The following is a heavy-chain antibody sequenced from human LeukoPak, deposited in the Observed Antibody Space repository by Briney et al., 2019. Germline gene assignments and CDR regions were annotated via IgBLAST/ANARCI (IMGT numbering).Heavy chain of an antibody. D-gene: IGHD3-16*01. CDR3: ARASRSWHGGGVYY. CDR1: GGSISSGSYY. V-gene: IGHV4-61*02. J-gene: IGHJ4*02. CDR2: IYTSGST. Sequence: SGTLSLTCTVSGGSISSGSYYWSWIRQPAGKGLEWIGRIYTSGSTNYNPSLKSRVTISVDTSKNQFSLKLSSVTAADTAVYYCARASRSWHGGGVYYWGQGTLVTVSS.